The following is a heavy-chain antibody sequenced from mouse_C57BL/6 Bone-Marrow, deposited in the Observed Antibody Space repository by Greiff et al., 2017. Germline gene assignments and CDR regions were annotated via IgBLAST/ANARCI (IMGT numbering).Heavy chain of an antibody. CDR3: ARFHDGYGDYAMDY. J-gene: IGHJ4*01. CDR1: GYAFSSYW. V-gene: IGHV1-80*01. D-gene: IGHD2-3*01. Sequence: QVQLQQSGAELVKPGASVKISCKASGYAFSSYWMNWVKQRPGKGLEWIGQIYPGDGDTNYNGKFKGKATLTADKSSSTAYMQLSSLTSEDSAVYFCARFHDGYGDYAMDYWGQGTSVTDSS. CDR2: IYPGDGDT.